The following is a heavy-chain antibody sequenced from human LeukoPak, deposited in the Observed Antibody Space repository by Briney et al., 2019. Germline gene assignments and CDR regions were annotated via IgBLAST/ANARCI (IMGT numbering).Heavy chain of an antibody. V-gene: IGHV1-2*02. CDR1: VYTFTNFY. CDR3: ARGQAVAGKDY. Sequence: AAVKVSCKASVYTFTNFYMHWVRQAPGQGLEWVGWINPNSGATDHAQKFQGRVTMTRDTSISTAYMEMSSLKFDDTAVYYCARGQAVAGKDYWGQGTLVTVSS. CDR2: INPNSGAT. J-gene: IGHJ4*02. D-gene: IGHD6-19*01.